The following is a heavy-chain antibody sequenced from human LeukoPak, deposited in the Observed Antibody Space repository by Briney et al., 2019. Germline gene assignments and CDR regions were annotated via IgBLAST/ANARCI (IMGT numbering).Heavy chain of an antibody. CDR2: INPNSGGT. J-gene: IGHJ5*02. CDR3: AREDGSGSYSNWFDP. D-gene: IGHD3-10*01. CDR1: GYTFTGYY. Sequence: ASVKVSCKASGYTFTGYYMHWVRQAPGHGLEWMGWINPNSGGTNYAQKFQGRVTMTRDTSISTAYMELSRLRSDDTAVYYCAREDGSGSYSNWFDPWGQGTLVTVSS. V-gene: IGHV1-2*02.